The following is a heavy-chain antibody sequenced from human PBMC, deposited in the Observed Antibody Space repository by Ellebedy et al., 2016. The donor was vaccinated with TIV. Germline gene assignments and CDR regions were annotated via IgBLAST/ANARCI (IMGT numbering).Heavy chain of an antibody. Sequence: AASVKVSCKVSGDTLTALSMHWVRQAPGKGLEWMGGFDPEDAETTYAQKFQGRVTMTEDTSTDTAYMALSSLRSEDTAVYYCATLGCSSTTCYDPFFDYWGEGTLVTVSS. V-gene: IGHV1-24*01. CDR1: GDTLTALS. D-gene: IGHD2-2*01. CDR2: FDPEDAET. J-gene: IGHJ4*02. CDR3: ATLGCSSTTCYDPFFDY.